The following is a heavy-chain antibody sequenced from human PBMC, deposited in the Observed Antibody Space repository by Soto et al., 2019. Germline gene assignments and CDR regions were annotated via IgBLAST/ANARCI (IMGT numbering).Heavy chain of an antibody. J-gene: IGHJ4*02. Sequence: QVQLVQSGAEVKKPGSSVKVSCKASGGTFSSFVISWVRQAPGQGPEWMGGIIPSFNRPNYAQKFQGRVTITAAESTTTSYMELSSLRSGDTAVYYCATSKVEYSFGSPFDFWGQGTLVTVSS. CDR3: ATSKVEYSFGSPFDF. D-gene: IGHD3-3*01. V-gene: IGHV1-69*01. CDR2: IIPSFNRP. CDR1: GGTFSSFV.